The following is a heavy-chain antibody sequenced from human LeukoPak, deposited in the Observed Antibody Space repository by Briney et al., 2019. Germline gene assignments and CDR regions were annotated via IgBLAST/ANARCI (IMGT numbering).Heavy chain of an antibody. J-gene: IGHJ4*02. CDR2: ISNSNSTI. D-gene: IGHD6-6*01. V-gene: IGHV3-48*01. CDR1: GFTFSSYS. Sequence: GGSLRLSCAASGFTFSSYSMNWVRQAPGKGLEWISYISNSNSTIYYADSVKGRFTISRDNAKNPLYLQMNRLRAEDTAVYYCARGARPLAYWGLGTLVTVSS. CDR3: ARGARPLAY.